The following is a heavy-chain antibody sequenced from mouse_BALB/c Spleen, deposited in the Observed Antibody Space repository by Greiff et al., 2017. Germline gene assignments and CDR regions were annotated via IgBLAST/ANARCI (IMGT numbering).Heavy chain of an antibody. J-gene: IGHJ1*01. CDR1: DYTFTDYY. V-gene: IGHV1-84*02. CDR2: IYPGSGNT. Sequence: VQLQQSGPELVKPGASVKISCKASDYTFTDYYINWVKQKPGQGLEWIGWIYPGSGNTKYNEKFKGKATLTVDTSSSTAYMQLSSLTSEDTAVYFCARDWDYGSSYAWYFDVWGAGTTVTVSS. CDR3: ARDWDYGSSYAWYFDV. D-gene: IGHD1-1*01.